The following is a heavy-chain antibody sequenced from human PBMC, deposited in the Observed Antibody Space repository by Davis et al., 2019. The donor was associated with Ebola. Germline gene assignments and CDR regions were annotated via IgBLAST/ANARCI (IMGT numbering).Heavy chain of an antibody. V-gene: IGHV1-18*04. Sequence: ASVKVSCKTSGYTFISYYMHWVRQAPGQGLEWMGWISVYNGNTNSAQMLQGRVTMTTDSSTSTAYMELRSLRSDDTAVYYCSRAQGVGWNHAFDYWGQGTLVTVSS. J-gene: IGHJ4*02. CDR1: GYTFISYY. CDR3: SRAQGVGWNHAFDY. CDR2: ISVYNGNT. D-gene: IGHD1-14*01.